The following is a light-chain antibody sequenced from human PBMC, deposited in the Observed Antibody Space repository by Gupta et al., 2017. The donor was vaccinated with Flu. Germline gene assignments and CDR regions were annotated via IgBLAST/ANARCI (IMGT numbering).Light chain of an antibody. CDR3: QQYNRDSPT. Sequence: PSTLCASVGDRVTITCRASQRISGWLAWYQQRPGKAPTLLIYQTASLETGVRSRFSGRGSGTEFTLIISSLQAEDAATYYCQQYNRDSPTFGQGTKVEIK. V-gene: IGKV1-5*03. CDR1: QRISGW. CDR2: QTA. J-gene: IGKJ1*01.